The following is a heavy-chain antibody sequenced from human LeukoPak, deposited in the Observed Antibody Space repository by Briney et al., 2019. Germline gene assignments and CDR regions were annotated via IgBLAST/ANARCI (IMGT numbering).Heavy chain of an antibody. CDR2: ISAYNGNT. V-gene: IGHV1-18*01. D-gene: IGHD3-9*01. CDR3: ARGGVLTGYYILEYFQH. CDR1: GYTFTSYG. Sequence: ASVKVSCKASGYTFTSYGISWVRQAPGQGLEWMGWISAYNGNTNYAQKLQGRVTMTTDTSTSTAYMELRSLGSDDTAVYYCARGGVLTGYYILEYFQHWGQGTLVTVSS. J-gene: IGHJ1*01.